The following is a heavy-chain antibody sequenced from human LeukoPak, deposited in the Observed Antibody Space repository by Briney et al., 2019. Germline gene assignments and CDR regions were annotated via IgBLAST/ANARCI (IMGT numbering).Heavy chain of an antibody. V-gene: IGHV3-74*01. CDR2: INTDGSST. J-gene: IGHJ4*02. Sequence: PGGSLRLSCAASGFIFSSYWMHWVRHAPGKGLAWVSRINTDGSSTSYADSVKGRFTISRDNAKNTLYLQMNSLRAEDTAVYYCAKDPHYYDSSGYRFDYWGQGTLVTVSS. D-gene: IGHD3-22*01. CDR1: GFIFSSYW. CDR3: AKDPHYYDSSGYRFDY.